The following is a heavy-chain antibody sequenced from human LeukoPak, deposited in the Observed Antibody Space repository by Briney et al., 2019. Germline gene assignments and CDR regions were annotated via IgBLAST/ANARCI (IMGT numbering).Heavy chain of an antibody. D-gene: IGHD4-17*01. CDR1: GGSISSYY. Sequence: SETLSLTCTVSGGSISSYYWSWIRQPPGKGLEWIGYIYYSGSTNYNPSLKSRVTISVDTSKNQFSLKLSSVTAADTAVYYCARDGYLRYCDDAFDIWGQGTMVTVSS. CDR3: ARDGYLRYCDDAFDI. CDR2: IYYSGST. J-gene: IGHJ3*02. V-gene: IGHV4-59*01.